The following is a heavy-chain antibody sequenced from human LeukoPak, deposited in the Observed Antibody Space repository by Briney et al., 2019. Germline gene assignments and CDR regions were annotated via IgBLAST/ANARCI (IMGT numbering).Heavy chain of an antibody. CDR3: ARGAGNNWFDP. V-gene: IGHV1-69*13. CDR1: GGTFSSYA. D-gene: IGHD6-19*01. Sequence: SVKVSCKASGGTFSSYAISWVRQAPGQGLEWMGGIIPIFGTANYAQKFQGRVTITADESTNTAYMELSSLRSDDTAVYYCARGAGNNWFDPWGQGTLVTVSS. CDR2: IIPIFGTA. J-gene: IGHJ5*02.